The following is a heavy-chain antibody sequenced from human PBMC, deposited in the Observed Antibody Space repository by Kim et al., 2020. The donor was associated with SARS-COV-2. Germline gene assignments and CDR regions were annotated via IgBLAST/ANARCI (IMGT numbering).Heavy chain of an antibody. J-gene: IGHJ5*02. CDR2: INHSGST. CDR3: ARAAKITIFGVVIGRVSRANNWFDP. D-gene: IGHD3-3*01. Sequence: SETLSLTCAVYGGSFSGYYWSWIRQPPGKGLEWIGEINHSGSTNYNPSLKSRVTISVDTSKNQFSLKLSSVTAADTAVYYCARAAKITIFGVVIGRVSRANNWFDPWRQGTLVTVSS. V-gene: IGHV4-34*01. CDR1: GGSFSGYY.